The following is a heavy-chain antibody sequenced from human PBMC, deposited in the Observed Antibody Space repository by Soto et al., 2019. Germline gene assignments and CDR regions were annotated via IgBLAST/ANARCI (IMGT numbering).Heavy chain of an antibody. D-gene: IGHD2-15*01. V-gene: IGHV3-23*01. CDR2: IGGGGEYT. J-gene: IGHJ3*02. CDR1: GFTSGKYA. CDR3: AKDEVAANGRADAFDI. Sequence: EVQLLESGGGLVQPGGSLTLTCIVSGFTSGKYAMSWVRQAPGKGLEWVSEIGGGGEYTNYADSVRGRFTMSRDNSKNTLYLHMSSLKVEDTTVYYCAKDEVAANGRADAFDIWGQGTVVTVSS.